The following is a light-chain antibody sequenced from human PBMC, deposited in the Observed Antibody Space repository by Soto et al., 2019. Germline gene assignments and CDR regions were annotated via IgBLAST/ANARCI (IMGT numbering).Light chain of an antibody. J-gene: IGLJ1*01. Sequence: SVLTQPPSVSGAPGQRVTISCTGSSSNIGAGYDVHWYQQRPGTAPKLLIFGNTNRPSGVPDRFSGSKSGTSASLAITGLQAEDECDYYCQSYDSTLSARYVFGTGTKLTVL. CDR3: QSYDSTLSARYV. CDR2: GNT. V-gene: IGLV1-40*01. CDR1: SSNIGAGYD.